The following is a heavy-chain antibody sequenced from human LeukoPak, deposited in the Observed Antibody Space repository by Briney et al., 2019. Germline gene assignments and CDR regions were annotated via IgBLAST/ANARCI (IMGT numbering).Heavy chain of an antibody. D-gene: IGHD5-12*01. CDR1: GDSISNYY. J-gene: IGHJ4*02. CDR3: ARYRGASGYHFDY. Sequence: SGTLSLTCTVSGDSISNYYWSWIRQPPGKGLEWIGYISYSGSTNYNPSLKSRVTISLDKSKNQFSLRLSSVTAADTAVYYCARYRGASGYHFDYWGQGTLVTVSS. V-gene: IGHV4-59*12. CDR2: ISYSGST.